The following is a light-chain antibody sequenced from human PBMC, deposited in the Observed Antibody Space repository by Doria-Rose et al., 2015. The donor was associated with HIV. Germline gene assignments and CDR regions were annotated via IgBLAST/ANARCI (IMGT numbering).Light chain of an antibody. CDR3: HQCGTSWT. Sequence: TQSPGTLSLSPGERATLSCRASQSSSSTYLAWYQQKPGQAPSLLIYDGSTRATGIPDRFSASGSGTDFTLTINRLEPEDFALYYCHQCGTSWTFGQGTKVEI. CDR1: QSSSSTY. CDR2: DGS. J-gene: IGKJ1*01. V-gene: IGKV3-20*01.